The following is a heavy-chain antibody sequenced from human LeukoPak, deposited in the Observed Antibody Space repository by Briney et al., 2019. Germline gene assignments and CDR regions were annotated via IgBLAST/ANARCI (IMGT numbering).Heavy chain of an antibody. V-gene: IGHV1-69*04. CDR1: GYTFTGYY. D-gene: IGHD3-10*01. CDR2: IIPILGIA. J-gene: IGHJ5*02. Sequence: SVKVSCKSSGYTFTGYYMHWLRQAPGQGLEWMGRIIPILGIANYAQKFQGRVTITADKSTSTAYMELSSLRSEDTAVYYCAREGLAMVRGVIDWFDPWGQGTLVTVSS. CDR3: AREGLAMVRGVIDWFDP.